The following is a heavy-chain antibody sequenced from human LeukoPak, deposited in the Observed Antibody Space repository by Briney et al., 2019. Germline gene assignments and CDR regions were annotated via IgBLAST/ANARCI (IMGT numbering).Heavy chain of an antibody. CDR1: GFTFSSYE. CDR3: ARGEYGSGSYHIDY. Sequence: GGSLRLSCAASGFTFSSYEMNWVRQAPGKGLEWVSYISSSGSTIYYADSVKGRFTISRDNAKNSLYLQMNSLRAEDTAVYYCARGEYGSGSYHIDYWGQGILVTVSS. V-gene: IGHV3-48*03. J-gene: IGHJ4*02. D-gene: IGHD3-10*01. CDR2: ISSSGSTI.